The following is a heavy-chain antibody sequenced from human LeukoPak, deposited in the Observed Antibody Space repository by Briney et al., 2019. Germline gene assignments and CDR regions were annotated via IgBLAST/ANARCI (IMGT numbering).Heavy chain of an antibody. Sequence: GGSLRLSCAASGFTFSTYWMNWFRQTPGKGLEWVAKIKADGGEKDHVASVKGRFTISRDNAKNSLYLQMNSLRAEDTAVYYCARGGAARPDFWGQGTLVTVSS. CDR1: GFTFSTYW. CDR2: IKADGGEK. CDR3: ARGGAARPDF. V-gene: IGHV3-7*01. D-gene: IGHD6-6*01. J-gene: IGHJ4*02.